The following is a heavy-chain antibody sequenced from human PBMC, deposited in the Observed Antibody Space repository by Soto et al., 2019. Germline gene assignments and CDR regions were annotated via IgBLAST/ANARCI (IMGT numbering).Heavy chain of an antibody. V-gene: IGHV4-39*01. CDR2: IYYSGST. Sequence: SETLSLTCTVSGGSISSSSYYWGWIRQPPGKGLEWIGSIYYSGSTYYNPSLKSRVTISVDTSKNQFSLKLSSVTAADTAVYYCARHSGYYDILTGYFDYWGQGTLVT. J-gene: IGHJ4*02. D-gene: IGHD3-9*01. CDR3: ARHSGYYDILTGYFDY. CDR1: GGSISSSSYY.